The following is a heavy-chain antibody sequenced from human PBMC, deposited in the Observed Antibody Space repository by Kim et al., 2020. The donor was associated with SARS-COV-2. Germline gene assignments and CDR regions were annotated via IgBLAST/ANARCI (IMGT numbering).Heavy chain of an antibody. J-gene: IGHJ4*02. CDR3: ARNTLLFDL. D-gene: IGHD3-10*01. CDR1: GYTFSNFA. Sequence: ASVKVSCKASGYTFSNFAMHWVRQAPGQGLEWLGWINAGNGNTRYSQNFQGRISITRDTSTNTAYMELSSLISEDTAVYYCARNTLLFDLWGQGTLVTVSS. CDR2: INAGNGNT. V-gene: IGHV1-3*01.